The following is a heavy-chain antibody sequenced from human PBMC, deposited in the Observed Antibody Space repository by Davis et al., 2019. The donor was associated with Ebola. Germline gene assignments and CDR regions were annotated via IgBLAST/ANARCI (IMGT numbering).Heavy chain of an antibody. CDR2: ISAYNGNT. CDR1: GYTFTSYG. J-gene: IGHJ6*02. CDR3: AREDFADSSIAARNYYYYYGMDV. Sequence: AASVKVSCKASGYTFTSYGISWVRQAPGQGLEWMGWISAYNGNTNYAQKLQGRVTMTTGTSTSTAYMELRSLRSEDTAVYYCAREDFADSSIAARNYYYYYGMDVWGQGTTVTVSS. V-gene: IGHV1-18*01. D-gene: IGHD6-6*01.